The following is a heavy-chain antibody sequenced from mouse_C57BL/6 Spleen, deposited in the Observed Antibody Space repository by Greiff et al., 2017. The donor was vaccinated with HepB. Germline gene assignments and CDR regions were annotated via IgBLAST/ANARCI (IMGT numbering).Heavy chain of an antibody. V-gene: IGHV1-82*01. J-gene: IGHJ1*03. CDR1: GYAFSSSW. D-gene: IGHD1-1*01. Sequence: QVQLQQSGPELVKPGASVKISCKASGYAFSSSWMNWVKQRPGKGREWIGRIYPGDGDTNYNGKFKGKATLTADKSSSTAYMQLSSLKSEDSAVYFCARGGYYYGSSSPFWYFDVWGTGTTVTVSS. CDR2: IYPGDGDT. CDR3: ARGGYYYGSSSPFWYFDV.